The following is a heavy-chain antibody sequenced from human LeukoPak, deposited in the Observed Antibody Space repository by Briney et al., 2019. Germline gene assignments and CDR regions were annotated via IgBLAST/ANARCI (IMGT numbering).Heavy chain of an antibody. CDR2: ISSSSSTI. V-gene: IGHV3-48*02. CDR3: ARDVEMTTGPWYFDL. Sequence: GGSLRLSCAASGFTFSSYSMNWVRQAPGKGLEWVSYISSSSSTIYYADSVKGRFTISRDNAKNSLCLQMNSLRDEDTAVYYCARDVEMTTGPWYFDLWGRGTLVTVSS. CDR1: GFTFSSYS. J-gene: IGHJ2*01. D-gene: IGHD4-17*01.